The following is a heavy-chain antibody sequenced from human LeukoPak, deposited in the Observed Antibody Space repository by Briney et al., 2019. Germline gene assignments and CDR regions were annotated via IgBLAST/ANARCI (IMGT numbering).Heavy chain of an antibody. V-gene: IGHV3-23*01. Sequence: GGSLRLSCAASGFTFTSYTMSWVRQAPEKGLEWVSGISGSGGGTYYADSVKGRFTISRDNSKNTVYLQMNSLRAEDTAVYYCAKQRSGWFIFDYWGQGTLVTVSS. CDR1: GFTFTSYT. CDR2: ISGSGGGT. D-gene: IGHD6-19*01. CDR3: AKQRSGWFIFDY. J-gene: IGHJ4*02.